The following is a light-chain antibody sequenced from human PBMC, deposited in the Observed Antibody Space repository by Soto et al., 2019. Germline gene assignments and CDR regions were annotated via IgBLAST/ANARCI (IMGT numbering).Light chain of an antibody. Sequence: EIVLTQSPGTLSLSPGERATLSCRASQSGSSSYLAWYQQKPGQAPRLLIYGASSRATGIPDRFSGSGSGTDFTLTISRLEPEDFAVYYCQQYGSSPGTFGGGTKVDI. CDR1: QSGSSSY. V-gene: IGKV3-20*01. J-gene: IGKJ4*01. CDR2: GAS. CDR3: QQYGSSPGT.